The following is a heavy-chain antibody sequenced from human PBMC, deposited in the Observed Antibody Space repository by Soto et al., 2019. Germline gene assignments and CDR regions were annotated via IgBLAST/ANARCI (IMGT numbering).Heavy chain of an antibody. CDR2: IIPIFGTP. V-gene: IGHV1-69*12. CDR1: GGTFSSYA. J-gene: IGHJ5*02. Sequence: QVQLVQSGAEVKKPGSSVKVSCKASGGTFSSYAISWVRQAPGPGLEWMGGIIPIFGTPNYAQKFQGRVTITADESTSTAYMELRSLRSEDTAVYYCARIQQLRAGFDPWGQGTLVTVSS. D-gene: IGHD6-13*01. CDR3: ARIQQLRAGFDP.